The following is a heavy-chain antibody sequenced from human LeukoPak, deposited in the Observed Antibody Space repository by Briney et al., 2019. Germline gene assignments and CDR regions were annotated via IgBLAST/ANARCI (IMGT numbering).Heavy chain of an antibody. CDR1: GDSISSSSYY. CDR3: ARRRGGWSFDQ. CDR2: IYYSGTT. D-gene: IGHD3-3*01. Sequence: SETLSLTCTVSGDSISSSSYYWGWIRQSPGKGREWIGNIYYSGTTYYNPSLKSRVTISVDTSKNQFSLKVTSVTAADTAVYHCARRRGGWSFDQWGQGTLVTVSS. J-gene: IGHJ4*02. V-gene: IGHV4-39*01.